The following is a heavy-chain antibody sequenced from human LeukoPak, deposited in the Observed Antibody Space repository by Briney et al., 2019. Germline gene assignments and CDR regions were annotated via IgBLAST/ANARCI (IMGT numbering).Heavy chain of an antibody. D-gene: IGHD3-10*01. CDR1: GFTFDDYA. CDR2: ISWNSGSI. Sequence: PGGSLRLSCAASGFTFDDYAMHWVRQAPGKGLEWVSGISWNSGSIGYAGSVKGRFTISRDNAKNSLYLQMNSLRAEDTALYYCARSHLWFGELREYYFDYWGQGTLVTVSS. J-gene: IGHJ4*02. CDR3: ARSHLWFGELREYYFDY. V-gene: IGHV3-9*01.